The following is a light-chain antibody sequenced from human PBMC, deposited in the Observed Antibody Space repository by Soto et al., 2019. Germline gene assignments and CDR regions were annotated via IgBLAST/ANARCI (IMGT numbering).Light chain of an antibody. CDR2: GDD. V-gene: IGLV1-51*01. J-gene: IGLJ1*01. CDR3: GSWDSSLSAYV. CDR1: SSNIGGNS. Sequence: QSVLTLPPSVSGAPRQKVTISCSGSSSNIGGNSVSWYQQLPGTAPKLLIYGDDKRPSGIPDRFSGSKSGTSATLGITGFQTGDEADYYCGSWDSSLSAYVFGTGTKVTVL.